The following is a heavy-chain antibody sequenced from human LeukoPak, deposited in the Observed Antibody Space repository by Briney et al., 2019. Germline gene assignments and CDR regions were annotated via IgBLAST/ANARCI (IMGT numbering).Heavy chain of an antibody. CDR2: INQDGSQK. CDR1: GFPFKDY. D-gene: IGHD4-23*01. Sequence: GGSLRLSCAASGFPFKDYMSWVRQAPGKGLEWVAKINQDGSQKYYVDSVKGRFTISRDNAKNSLYLQMDSPRVEDTAVYHCARDGLPVAYDSWGQGTLVTVSS. V-gene: IGHV3-7*01. J-gene: IGHJ4*02. CDR3: ARDGLPVAYDS.